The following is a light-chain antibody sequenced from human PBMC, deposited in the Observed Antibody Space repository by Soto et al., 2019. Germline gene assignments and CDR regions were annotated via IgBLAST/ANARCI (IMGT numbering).Light chain of an antibody. CDR3: AAWDDSLNGVV. V-gene: IGLV1-44*01. CDR2: SNN. J-gene: IGLJ2*01. CDR1: SSNIGSNT. Sequence: QSVLTPPPSASGTPGQRVTISCSGSSSNIGSNTVNWYQQLPGTAPKLLIYSNNQRPSGVPDRFSGSKSGTSASLAISGLQSEDEADYYCAAWDDSLNGVVFGGGTKRTVL.